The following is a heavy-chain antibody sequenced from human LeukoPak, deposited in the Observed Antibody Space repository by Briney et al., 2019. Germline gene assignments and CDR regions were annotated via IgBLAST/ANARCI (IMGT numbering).Heavy chain of an antibody. CDR1: GYTFTGYY. CDR3: ALDCSGGSCYFSH. V-gene: IGHV1-2*02. D-gene: IGHD2-15*01. Sequence: ASVKVSCKASGYTFTGYYMHWVRQAPGQGLEWMGWINPNSGGANYAQKFQGRVTMTRDTSISTAYMELSRLRSDDTAVYYSALDCSGGSCYFSHWGQGTLVTVSS. CDR2: INPNSGGA. J-gene: IGHJ4*02.